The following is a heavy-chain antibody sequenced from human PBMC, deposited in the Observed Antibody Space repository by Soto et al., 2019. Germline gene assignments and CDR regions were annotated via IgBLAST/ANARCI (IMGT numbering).Heavy chain of an antibody. CDR1: GYIITSYL. Sequence: LGESLKISCTGSGYIITSYLIGWVRQMPGKGLGLMWIIYSGDSDTRYSPSFQGQATISADKSISTAYLQGSSLKASDSAMYYCASISASYSYYCMHVWGQGTTVTVSS. V-gene: IGHV5-51*01. CDR2: IYSGDSDT. CDR3: ASISASYSYYCMHV. J-gene: IGHJ6*02.